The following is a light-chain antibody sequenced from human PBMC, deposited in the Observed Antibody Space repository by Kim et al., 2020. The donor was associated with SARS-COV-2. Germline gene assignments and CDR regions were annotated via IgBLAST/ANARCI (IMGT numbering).Light chain of an antibody. CDR3: QKYNSAPWT. V-gene: IGKV1-27*01. CDR1: QGISNY. Sequence: AFVGNGVTITCRASQGISNYLAWYQQKPGEAPKLLIYAATALQLGVSSRFSGSGSGTDFTLTISDLQPEDVATYYCQKYNSAPWTFGRGTKVDIK. J-gene: IGKJ1*01. CDR2: AAT.